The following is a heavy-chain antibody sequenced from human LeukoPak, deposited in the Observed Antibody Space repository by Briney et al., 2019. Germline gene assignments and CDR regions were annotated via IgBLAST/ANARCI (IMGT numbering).Heavy chain of an antibody. CDR2: ISSSSSYI. CDR1: GFTFSSYG. CDR3: ARDGTVTYYYD. Sequence: PGGSLRLSCAASGFTFSSYGMHWVRQAPGKGLEWVSSISSSSSYIYYADSVKGRFTISRDNAKNSLYLQMNSLRAEDTAVYYCARDGTVTYYYDWGQGTLVTVSS. V-gene: IGHV3-21*01. J-gene: IGHJ4*02. D-gene: IGHD3-10*01.